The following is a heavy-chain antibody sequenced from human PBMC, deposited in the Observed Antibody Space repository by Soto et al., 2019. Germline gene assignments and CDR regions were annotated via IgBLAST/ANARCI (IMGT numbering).Heavy chain of an antibody. CDR2: IYSGGST. CDR1: GFTVSSNY. V-gene: IGHV3-66*01. CDR3: AREIYGDYVGGAFDI. Sequence: GGSLRLSCAASGFTVSSNYMSWVRQAPGKGLEWVSVIYSGGSTYYADSVKGSFTISRDNSKNTLYLQMNSLRAEDTAVYYCAREIYGDYVGGAFDIWGQGTMVTVSS. J-gene: IGHJ3*02. D-gene: IGHD4-17*01.